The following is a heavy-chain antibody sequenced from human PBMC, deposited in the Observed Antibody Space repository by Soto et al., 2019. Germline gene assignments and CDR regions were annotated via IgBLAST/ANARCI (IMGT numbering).Heavy chain of an antibody. J-gene: IGHJ3*02. CDR2: TIPVFNTA. CDR3: ARGVYGSGNYYTGPSAFDI. D-gene: IGHD3-10*01. CDR1: GGTLSDHG. V-gene: IGHV1-69*06. Sequence: QVQLEQSGAEVKKPGSSMKVSCKASGGTLSDHGVAWLRQAPGQGLEWMGGTIPVFNTAKYAQKFQGRVTVTADKFTNIAYMELSSLRSEDTVFYFCARGVYGSGNYYTGPSAFDIWGQGTMVIVSS.